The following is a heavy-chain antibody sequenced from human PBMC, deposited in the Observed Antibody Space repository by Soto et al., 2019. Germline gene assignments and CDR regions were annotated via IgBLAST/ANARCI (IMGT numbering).Heavy chain of an antibody. CDR3: ARERRRQYYYDRSGYQLAIFDI. D-gene: IGHD3-22*01. CDR1: GYTFTSYG. V-gene: IGHV1-18*01. J-gene: IGHJ3*02. CDR2: ISAYNGNT. Sequence: AAVKVSCKASGYTFTSYGISWVRQAPGQGLEWMGWISAYNGNTNYAQKLQGRVTMTTDTSTSTAYMELRSLRSDDTAVYYCARERRRQYYYDRSGYQLAIFDIWGQGTPVTVSS.